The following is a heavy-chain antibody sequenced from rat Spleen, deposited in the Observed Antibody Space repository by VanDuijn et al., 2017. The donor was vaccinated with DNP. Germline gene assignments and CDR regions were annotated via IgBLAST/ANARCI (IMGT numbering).Heavy chain of an antibody. CDR1: GFTFNYYW. V-gene: IGHV5-31*01. J-gene: IGHJ2*01. Sequence: EVRLVESGGGLVQPGRSLKLSCVASGFTFNYYWMAWVRQVPGKGLEWVACMSPTTRSSYYRDSVRGRFTVSRDDSTSTLYLQMDSLRSEDTATYYCTRGGTYYFDYWGQGVMVRVSS. CDR2: MSPTTRSS. CDR3: TRGGTYYFDY.